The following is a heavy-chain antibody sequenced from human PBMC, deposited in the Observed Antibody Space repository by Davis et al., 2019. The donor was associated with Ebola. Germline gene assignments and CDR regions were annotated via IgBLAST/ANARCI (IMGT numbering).Heavy chain of an antibody. J-gene: IGHJ4*02. V-gene: IGHV1-69*05. D-gene: IGHD2-21*01. CDR1: GDTLTSYA. Sequence: SVTVSCKAVGDTLTSYAMTWVRQAPGQGLEWMGGIIPVFRTASYAQKFQGRVTMTRENSMSTAYMELSSLRSEDTAVYFCARGGVAYSDLDYWGQGTLVAVSS. CDR3: ARGGVAYSDLDY. CDR2: IIPVFRTA.